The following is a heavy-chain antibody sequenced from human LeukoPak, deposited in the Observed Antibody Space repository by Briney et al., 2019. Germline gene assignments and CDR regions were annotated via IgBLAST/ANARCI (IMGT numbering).Heavy chain of an antibody. D-gene: IGHD2-2*01. CDR1: GYTFTSYD. CDR3: ARGYCSSTSCPRHGYFDY. J-gene: IGHJ4*02. CDR2: MNPNSGNT. Sequence: ASVKVSCKASGYTFTSYDINWVRQATGQGLEWMGWMNPNSGNTGYAQKFQGRVTITRNTSISTAYMELSSLRSEDTAVYYCARGYCSSTSCPRHGYFDYWGQGTLVTVSS. V-gene: IGHV1-8*03.